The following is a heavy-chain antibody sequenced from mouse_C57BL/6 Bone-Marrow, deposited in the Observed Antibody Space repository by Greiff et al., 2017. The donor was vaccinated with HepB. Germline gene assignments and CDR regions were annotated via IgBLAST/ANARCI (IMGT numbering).Heavy chain of an antibody. D-gene: IGHD1-1*01. V-gene: IGHV1-64*01. CDR1: GYTFTSYW. CDR2: IHPNSGST. Sequence: QVQLQQPGAELVKPGASVKLSCKASGYTFTSYWLPWVKQRPGQGLEWIGMIHPNSGSTNYNEKFKSKATLTVDKSSSTAYMQLSSLTSEDSAVYYCARSDYYPFAYWGQGTLVTVSA. CDR3: ARSDYYPFAY. J-gene: IGHJ3*01.